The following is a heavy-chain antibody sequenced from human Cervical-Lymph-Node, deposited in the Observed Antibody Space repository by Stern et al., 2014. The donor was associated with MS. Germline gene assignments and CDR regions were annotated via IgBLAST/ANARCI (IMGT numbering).Heavy chain of an antibody. CDR2: IVPMYCPA. J-gene: IGHJ4*02. CDR1: GGSFSSYA. Sequence: VQLGESGAGMKKPGSSVKVSCKASGGSFSSYAVNWVRQAPGQAPEWMGRIVPMYCPANYAQKFQGRITLIADESTSTAYMELISLTSEDTAVYYCTREATAHSGTFDFWGQGTLVTV. V-gene: IGHV1-69*18. CDR3: TREATAHSGTFDF. D-gene: IGHD1-14*01.